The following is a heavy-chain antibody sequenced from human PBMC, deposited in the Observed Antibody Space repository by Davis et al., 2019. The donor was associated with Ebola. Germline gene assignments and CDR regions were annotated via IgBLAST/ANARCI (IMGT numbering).Heavy chain of an antibody. CDR3: ARSSYQPDW. Sequence: LKISCAASGFTFSSYWMHWVRQTPGKGLVWVSRINTDGSFTDYADSVKGRFTISRDNARNTVSLQMNSLRAEDTALYYCARSSYQPDWWGQGTLVTVSS. CDR2: INTDGSFT. CDR1: GFTFSSYW. J-gene: IGHJ4*02. D-gene: IGHD2-2*01. V-gene: IGHV3-74*01.